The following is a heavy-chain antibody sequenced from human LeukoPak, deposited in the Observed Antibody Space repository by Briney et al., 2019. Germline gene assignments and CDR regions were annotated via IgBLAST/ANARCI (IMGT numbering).Heavy chain of an antibody. CDR3: ARDLSDILTGYSD. Sequence: ASVKVSWKASGYTFTSYGISWVRQAPAQGLEWMGWISAYNGNTNYAQKLQGRVTMTTDTSTSTVYMELRSLRSDDTAVYYCARDLSDILTGYSDWGQGTLVTVSS. J-gene: IGHJ4*02. CDR2: ISAYNGNT. V-gene: IGHV1-18*04. CDR1: GYTFTSYG. D-gene: IGHD3-9*01.